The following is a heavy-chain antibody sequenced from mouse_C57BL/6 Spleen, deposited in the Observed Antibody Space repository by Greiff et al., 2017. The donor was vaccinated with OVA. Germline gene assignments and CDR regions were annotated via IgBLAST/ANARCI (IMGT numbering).Heavy chain of an antibody. J-gene: IGHJ3*01. CDR2: IDPETGGT. CDR3: TGNLAWFAY. V-gene: IGHV1-15*01. Sequence: QVQLKESGAELVRPGASVTLSCKASGYTFTDYEMHWVKQTPVHGLEWIGAIDPETGGTAYNQKFKGKAILTADKSSSTAYMELRSLTSEDSAVYYCTGNLAWFAYGGQGTLVTVSA. CDR1: GYTFTDYE.